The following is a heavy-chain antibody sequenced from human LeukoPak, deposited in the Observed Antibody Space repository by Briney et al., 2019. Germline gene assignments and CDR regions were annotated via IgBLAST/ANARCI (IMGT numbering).Heavy chain of an antibody. V-gene: IGHV3-21*01. CDR3: AKDIEARECITMDY. J-gene: IGHJ4*02. D-gene: IGHD3-10*01. Sequence: GGSLRLSCAASGFTFSSYSMNWVRQAPGKGLEWVSSISSSSSYIYYADSVKGRFTISRDNSKNTLYLQMNSLRAEDTAVYYCAKDIEARECITMDYWGQGTLVTVSS. CDR2: ISSSSSYI. CDR1: GFTFSSYS.